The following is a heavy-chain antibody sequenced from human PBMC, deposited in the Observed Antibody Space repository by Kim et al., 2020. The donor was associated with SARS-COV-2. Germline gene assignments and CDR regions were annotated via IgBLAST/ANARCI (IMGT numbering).Heavy chain of an antibody. J-gene: IGHJ3*02. V-gene: IGHV3-23*01. D-gene: IGHD1-1*01. CDR2: ISGSGTT. Sequence: GGSLRLSCAASGFTFRTYAMSWVRQAPGKGLEWVSGISGSGTTYYTDSAEGRFTISRDNSKNTLYLQLNSLRAEDKAIYYYAKDLRGNLPDALDMWGQGT. CDR3: AKDLRGNLPDALDM. CDR1: GFTFRTYA.